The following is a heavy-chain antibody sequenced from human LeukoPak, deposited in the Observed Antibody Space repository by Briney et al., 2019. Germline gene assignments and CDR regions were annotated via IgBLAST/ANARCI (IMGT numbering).Heavy chain of an antibody. D-gene: IGHD3-22*01. Sequence: SETLSLTCTVGGGSISSGTNYWGWIRQPPGTGLEWIGSIFSRGSTYYNPSLKSGVSISLDTAKNQFSLKLSSVTAADTAVYYCARSHYYDSSPWAFDIWGQGTMVTVSS. CDR2: IFSRGST. CDR1: GGSISSGTNY. J-gene: IGHJ3*02. CDR3: ARSHYYDSSPWAFDI. V-gene: IGHV4-39*01.